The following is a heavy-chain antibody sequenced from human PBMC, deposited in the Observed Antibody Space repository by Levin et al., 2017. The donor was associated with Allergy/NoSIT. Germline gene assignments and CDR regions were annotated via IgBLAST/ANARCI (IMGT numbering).Heavy chain of an antibody. D-gene: IGHD1-26*01. CDR1: GFTFSSYG. CDR2: IWYDGSDK. J-gene: IGHJ4*02. V-gene: IGHV3-33*01. CDR3: ASGSYYGPFDY. Sequence: GGSLRLSCAASGFTFSSYGMHWVRQAPGKGLEWVAVIWYDGSDKYYADSVKGRFTISRDNSKNTLYLQMNSLRAEDTAVYYCASGSYYGPFDYWGQGTLVTVSS.